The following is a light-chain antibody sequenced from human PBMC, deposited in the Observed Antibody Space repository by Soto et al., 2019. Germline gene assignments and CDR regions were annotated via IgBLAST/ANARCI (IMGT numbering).Light chain of an antibody. CDR2: DVF. Sequence: IVLTQSPGTRSLSPGERATLSCRASQSVSSSYLAWYQQKPGQAPRLLIYDVFNRATGIPARFSGSGSGTDFTLTISSLKPEDFATYYCQQSYSTQTFGQGTKVDIK. CDR1: QSVSSSY. CDR3: QQSYSTQT. J-gene: IGKJ1*01. V-gene: IGKV3D-20*02.